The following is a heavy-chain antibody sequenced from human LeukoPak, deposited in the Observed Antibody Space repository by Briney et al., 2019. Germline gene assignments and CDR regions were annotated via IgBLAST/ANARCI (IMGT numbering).Heavy chain of an antibody. V-gene: IGHV4-61*01. CDR3: ATEGTYSSGWYDY. Sequence: PSETLSLTCTVSGGSVSSGSDYWSWVRQPPGKGLEWIGHISYSGSTNYNPSLKSRVTISVDTSKNQFSLKLNSVTAADTAVYYCATEGTYSSGWYDYWGQGTLVTVSS. CDR2: ISYSGST. CDR1: GGSVSSGSDY. D-gene: IGHD6-19*01. J-gene: IGHJ4*02.